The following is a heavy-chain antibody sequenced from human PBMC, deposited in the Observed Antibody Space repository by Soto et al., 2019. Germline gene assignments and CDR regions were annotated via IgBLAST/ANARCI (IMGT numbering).Heavy chain of an antibody. CDR1: GFTFSSYS. CDR3: AKTYYYGSGSWPPRGYYYGMDV. Sequence: GGSLRLSCAASGFTFSSYSMNWVRQAPGKGLEWVSSISSSSSYIYYADSVKGRFTISRDNAKNSLYLQMNSLRAEDTAVYYCAKTYYYGSGSWPPRGYYYGMDVWGQGTTVTVSS. V-gene: IGHV3-21*01. J-gene: IGHJ6*02. D-gene: IGHD3-10*01. CDR2: ISSSSSYI.